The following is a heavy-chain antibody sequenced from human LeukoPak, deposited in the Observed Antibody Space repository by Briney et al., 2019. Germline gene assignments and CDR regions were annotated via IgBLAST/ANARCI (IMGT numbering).Heavy chain of an antibody. CDR2: ISGSGGST. CDR3: AKRPSYYYGSGSFGAHLYYFDY. J-gene: IGHJ4*01. Sequence: GGSLRLSCAASGFTFSSYAMSWVRQAPGKGLECVSAISGSGGSTYYADSVKGRFTISRDNSKNTLYLQMNSLRAEDTAVYYCAKRPSYYYGSGSFGAHLYYFDYWRQDTLVPVSS. V-gene: IGHV3-23*01. D-gene: IGHD3-10*01. CDR1: GFTFSSYA.